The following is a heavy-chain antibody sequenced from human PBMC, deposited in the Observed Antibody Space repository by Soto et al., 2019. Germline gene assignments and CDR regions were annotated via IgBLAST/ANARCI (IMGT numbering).Heavy chain of an antibody. CDR3: ARAWAAAGPSFDY. CDR2: IYYSGST. V-gene: IGHV4-59*01. D-gene: IGHD6-13*01. J-gene: IGHJ4*02. Sequence: QVQLQESGPGLVKPSETLSLTCTVSGGSISSYYWSWIRQPPGKGLEWIGYIYYSGSTNYNPSLKSRVTISVDTSKTQFSLKLSSVTAADTAVYYCARAWAAAGPSFDYWGQGTLVTVSS. CDR1: GGSISSYY.